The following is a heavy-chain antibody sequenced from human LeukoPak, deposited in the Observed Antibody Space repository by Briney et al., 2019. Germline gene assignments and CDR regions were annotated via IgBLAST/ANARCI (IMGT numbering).Heavy chain of an antibody. Sequence: GGSLRLSCAASGFTFSTLAMIWVRQPPGKGLEWVSSIFPSGGEIHYADSVRGRFTISRDNSKSTLSLQMNSLRAEDTAIYYCATYRQVLLPFGSWGQGTLVTVSS. V-gene: IGHV3-23*01. CDR3: ATYRQVLLPFGS. CDR2: IFPSGGEI. J-gene: IGHJ5*02. D-gene: IGHD2-8*02. CDR1: GFTFSTLA.